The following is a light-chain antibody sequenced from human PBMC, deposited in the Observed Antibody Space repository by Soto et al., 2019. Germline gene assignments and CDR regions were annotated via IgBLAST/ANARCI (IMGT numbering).Light chain of an antibody. V-gene: IGLV1-40*01. CDR1: SSNIGAGYD. CDR3: QSYDSSLSGSRV. CDR2: GNS. J-gene: IGLJ3*02. Sequence: QSVLTQPPSVSGAPGQRVTISCTGSSSNIGAGYDVHWYQQLPGTAPKLLIYGNSNRPSGVPDRFSGSKSATSATLAITGLQAEDEAEYYCQSYDSSLSGSRVFGRGTKLTVL.